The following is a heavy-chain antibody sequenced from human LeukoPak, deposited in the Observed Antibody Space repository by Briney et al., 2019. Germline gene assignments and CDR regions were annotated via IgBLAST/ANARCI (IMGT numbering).Heavy chain of an antibody. CDR1: GFTFSSGYM. CDR3: AKQRVATPYYFDY. Sequence: AGTLSLTCTASGFTFSSGYMWCCIRQPPREVLGCFGIIHHGRSTYYTPSLKGRVTISVDTSKNEFCLKLNSLTAADTAVYYCAKQRVATPYYFDYWGQGTLVTVSS. V-gene: IGHV4-38-2*02. J-gene: IGHJ4*02. D-gene: IGHD2-15*01. CDR2: IHHGRST.